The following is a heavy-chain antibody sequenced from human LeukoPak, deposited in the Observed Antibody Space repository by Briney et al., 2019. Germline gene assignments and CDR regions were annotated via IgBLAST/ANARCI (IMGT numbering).Heavy chain of an antibody. D-gene: IGHD5-24*01. J-gene: IGHJ4*02. CDR1: GGSFSGYY. CDR2: INHSGST. Sequence: PSETLSLTCAVYGGSFSGYYWSWIRQPPGKGLEWIGGINHSGSTNYNPSLKSRVTISVDTSKNQFSLKLSSVTAADTAVYYCARGRLGWLQSYYFDYWGQGTLVTVSS. V-gene: IGHV4-34*01. CDR3: ARGRLGWLQSYYFDY.